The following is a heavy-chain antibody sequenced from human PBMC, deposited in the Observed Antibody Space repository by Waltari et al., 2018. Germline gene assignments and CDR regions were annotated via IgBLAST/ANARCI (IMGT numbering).Heavy chain of an antibody. CDR1: GGSINSHY. CDR2: IYYSGST. Sequence: QVQLQESGPGLVKPSETLSLTCTVSGGSINSHYWSWIRQPPGKGLEWIGYIYYSGSTNYNPSLKSRVTISVDTSKNQFSLKLSSVTAADTAVYYCARDYYDSSGYNSYYFDYWGQGTLVTVSS. D-gene: IGHD3-22*01. V-gene: IGHV4-59*11. CDR3: ARDYYDSSGYNSYYFDY. J-gene: IGHJ4*02.